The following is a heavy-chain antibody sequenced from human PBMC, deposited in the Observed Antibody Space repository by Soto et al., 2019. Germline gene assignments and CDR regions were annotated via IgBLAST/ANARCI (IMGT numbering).Heavy chain of an antibody. V-gene: IGHV1-8*01. CDR3: ARIVSSSWDQGGDYYYYYYMDV. CDR1: GYTFTSYD. J-gene: IGHJ6*03. CDR2: MNPNSGNT. D-gene: IGHD6-13*01. Sequence: ASVKVSCKASGYTFTSYDINWVRQATGQGLEWMGWMNPNSGNTGYAQKFQGRVTMTRNTSISTAYMELSSLRSENTAVYYCARIVSSSWDQGGDYYYYYYMDVWGKGTTVTVSS.